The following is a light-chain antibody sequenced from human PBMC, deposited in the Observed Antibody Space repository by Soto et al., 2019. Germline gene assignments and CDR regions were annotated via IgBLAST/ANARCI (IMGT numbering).Light chain of an antibody. J-gene: IGLJ2*01. V-gene: IGLV2-23*02. CDR2: EVN. Sequence: QSALTQPASVSGSPGQSITISCTGTISNVGNYNLVSWYQQHPGKAPKLILYEVNKRPSGVSNRFSGSKSGNTASLTISGLQTEDEDDYYCCSYGGDRVFGGGTKVTVL. CDR1: ISNVGNYNL. CDR3: CSYGGDRV.